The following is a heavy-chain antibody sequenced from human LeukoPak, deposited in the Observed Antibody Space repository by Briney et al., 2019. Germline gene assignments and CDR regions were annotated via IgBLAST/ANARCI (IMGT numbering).Heavy chain of an antibody. CDR1: GTSFSSYY. D-gene: IGHD4-17*01. Sequence: SETLSLTCAVSGTSFSSYYWSWIRQPPGKGLEWIGEVNHSGYTNDNPSPKSRVTTSVDTSKNQFSLRLRSVTAADTGVYFCARMTTGHDFWGQGTLVTVSS. CDR3: ARMTTGHDF. CDR2: VNHSGYT. V-gene: IGHV4-34*01. J-gene: IGHJ4*02.